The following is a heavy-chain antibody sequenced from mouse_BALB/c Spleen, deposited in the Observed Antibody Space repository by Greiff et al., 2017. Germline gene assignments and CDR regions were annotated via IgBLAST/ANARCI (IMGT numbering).Heavy chain of an antibody. Sequence: EVQVVESGGGLVKPGGSLKLSCAASGFAFSSYDMSWVRQTPEKRLEWVAYISSGGGSTYYPDTVKGRFTISRDNAKNTLYLQMSSLKSEDTAMYYCARDGNYYLDVWFAYWGQGTLVTVSA. D-gene: IGHD2-1*01. CDR1: GFAFSSYD. CDR2: ISSGGGST. CDR3: ARDGNYYLDVWFAY. V-gene: IGHV5-12-1*01. J-gene: IGHJ3*01.